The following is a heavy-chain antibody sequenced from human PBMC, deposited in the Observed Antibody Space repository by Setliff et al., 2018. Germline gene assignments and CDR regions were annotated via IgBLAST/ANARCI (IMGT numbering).Heavy chain of an antibody. D-gene: IGHD3-16*01. CDR1: GGTFSSYA. CDR2: IIPIFGTA. J-gene: IGHJ6*02. V-gene: IGHV1-69*13. CDR3: SRFGLYYEAVYGGGDYYYYGMDV. Sequence: GASVKVSCKASGGTFSSYAISWVRQAPGQGLEWMGGIIPIFGTANYAQKFQGRVTITADESTSTAYMELSSLRADDTAVYYCSRFGLYYEAVYGGGDYYYYGMDVWGQGTTVTVSS.